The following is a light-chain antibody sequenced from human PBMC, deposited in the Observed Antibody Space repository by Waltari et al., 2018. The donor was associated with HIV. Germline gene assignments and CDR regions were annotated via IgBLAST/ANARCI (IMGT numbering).Light chain of an antibody. CDR1: SSDVGGYNY. CDR2: DVS. CDR3: SSYTSSFVV. V-gene: IGLV2-14*01. J-gene: IGLJ2*01. Sequence: QSALTQPASVSGSPGQSITISCTGTSSDVGGYNYVSWYQQHPGKAPKLMIYDVSKRPSGFSNRFSGSKSGNTASLTISGLQAEDEADYYCSSYTSSFVVFGGGTKLTVL.